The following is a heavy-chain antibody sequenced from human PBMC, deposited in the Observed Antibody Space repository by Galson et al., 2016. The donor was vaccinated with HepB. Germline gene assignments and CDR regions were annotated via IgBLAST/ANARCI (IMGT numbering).Heavy chain of an antibody. D-gene: IGHD4-17*01. CDR1: GFTFSNYA. Sequence: SLRLSCAASGFTFSNYAMTWVRQAPGKGLEWVSTISGNGETIFYADSVKGRFSISRDNSKNTLSLQMNSLRAEDTAVYYWSKGYGYFDSWGQGTLVTVSS. CDR2: ISGNGETI. V-gene: IGHV3-23*01. J-gene: IGHJ4*02. CDR3: SKGYGYFDS.